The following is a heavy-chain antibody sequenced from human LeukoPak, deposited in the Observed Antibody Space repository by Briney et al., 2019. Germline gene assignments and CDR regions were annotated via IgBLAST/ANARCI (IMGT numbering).Heavy chain of an antibody. CDR3: ARDYEYNCGKYFGS. D-gene: IGHD1-1*01. J-gene: IGHJ4*02. CDR2: IYYSGNT. Sequence: PSETLSLTCTVSGGSIGSYYWSWIRQPPGKGLEWLGYIYYSGNTHYNPSLKSRVAISVDTSKNQFSLKLSSVTAADTAVYYCARDYEYNCGKYFGSWGQGTLVTVSS. CDR1: GGSIGSYY. V-gene: IGHV4-59*01.